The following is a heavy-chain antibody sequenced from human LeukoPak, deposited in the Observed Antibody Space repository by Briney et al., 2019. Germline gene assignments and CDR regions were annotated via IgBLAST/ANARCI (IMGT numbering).Heavy chain of an antibody. CDR2: ISSNSDNT. Sequence: ASVNVSCKATGYTFTSYGICWVRQAPGQGLERMGWISSNSDNTNYAQKLQGRVTMTTDTFTSTAYMELRSLRSDDTALYFCARDWGSIKVIADYWGQGTLVTVSS. D-gene: IGHD7-27*01. V-gene: IGHV1-18*01. J-gene: IGHJ4*02. CDR1: GYTFTSYG. CDR3: ARDWGSIKVIADY.